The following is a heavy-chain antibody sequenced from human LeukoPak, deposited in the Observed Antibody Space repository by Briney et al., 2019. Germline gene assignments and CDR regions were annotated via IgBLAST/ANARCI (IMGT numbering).Heavy chain of an antibody. V-gene: IGHV3-9*01. CDR2: ISWNSGSI. J-gene: IGHJ4*02. CDR3: ASSDIQSHLDY. D-gene: IGHD3-9*01. Sequence: PGGSLRLSCAASGFTFDDYAMHWVRQAPGKGLEWVSGISWNSGSIGYADSVKGRFTISRDNAKNSLYLQMNSLRAEDTALYYCASSDIQSHLDYWGQGTLVTVSS. CDR1: GFTFDDYA.